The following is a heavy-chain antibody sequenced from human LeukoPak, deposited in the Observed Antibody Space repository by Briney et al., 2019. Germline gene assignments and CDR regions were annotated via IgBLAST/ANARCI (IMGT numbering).Heavy chain of an antibody. D-gene: IGHD3-3*01. J-gene: IGHJ3*02. V-gene: IGHV1-8*01. CDR3: AKDRHDFWSGDDAFDI. CDR1: EYTFTNYD. CDR2: INPNSGNT. Sequence: ASVKVSCKASEYTFTNYDINWVRQATGQGLEWMGWINPNSGNTGYTQKFQGRVTMTRNTSLNTAYMELTSLKSEDTAVYYCAKDRHDFWSGDDAFDIWGQGTMVTVSS.